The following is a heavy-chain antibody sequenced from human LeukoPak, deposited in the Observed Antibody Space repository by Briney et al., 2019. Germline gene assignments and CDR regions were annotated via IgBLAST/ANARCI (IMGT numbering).Heavy chain of an antibody. CDR1: GGPISSYY. CDR2: IYYSGST. CDR3: ASLDTYYYDSSGYYYLLY. J-gene: IGHJ4*02. V-gene: IGHV4-59*08. Sequence: SETLSLTCTVSGGPISSYYWSWIRQPPGKGLEWIGYIYYSGSTNYNPSLKSRVTISVDTSKNQFSLKLSSVTAADTAVYYCASLDTYYYDSSGYYYLLYWGQGTLVTVSS. D-gene: IGHD3-22*01.